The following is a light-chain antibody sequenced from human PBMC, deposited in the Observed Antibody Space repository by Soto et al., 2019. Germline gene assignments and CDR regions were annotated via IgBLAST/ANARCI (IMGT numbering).Light chain of an antibody. J-gene: IGLJ1*01. CDR3: CSYAGSVTYV. Sequence: QSVLTQPHSVSGSPGQSVTISCTGTSSDVGGYNYVSWYQQHPGKAPKLMIYDVTKRPSGVPDRFSGSKSGNTASLTISGLQADDEADYYCCSYAGSVTYVFGSGTKLTVL. CDR1: SSDVGGYNY. CDR2: DVT. V-gene: IGLV2-11*01.